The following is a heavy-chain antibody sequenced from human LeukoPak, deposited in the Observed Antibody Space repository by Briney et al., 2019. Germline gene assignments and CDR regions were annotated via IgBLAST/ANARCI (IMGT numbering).Heavy chain of an antibody. CDR2: IIPIFGTA. V-gene: IGHV1-69*05. CDR1: GGTFSSYA. Sequence: EASVKVSCKASGGTFSSYAISWVRQAPGQGLEWMGGIIPIFGTANYAQKFQGRVTITTDESTSTAYMELSSLRSEDTAVYCCACSPIPSSSLTTTLESHLYYYYMDVWGKGTTVTVSS. CDR3: ACSPIPSSSLTTTLESHLYYYYMDV. J-gene: IGHJ6*03. D-gene: IGHD6-6*01.